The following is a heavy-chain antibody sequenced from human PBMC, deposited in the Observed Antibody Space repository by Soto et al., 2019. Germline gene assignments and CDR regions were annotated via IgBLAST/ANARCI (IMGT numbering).Heavy chain of an antibody. CDR1: GVSFNNNG. J-gene: IGHJ6*02. V-gene: IGHV1-69*01. Sequence: QVQLVQSGAEVKKPGSSVKVSCKTSGVSFNNNGIGWVRQAPGHGLEWMGGVSPPFRTSNYGRKFQGRIPITADASTGTVNMELSSLTSEDTAQYYCARVLYYGSGSYSPYGMDVWGQGTTVTVSS. CDR3: ARVLYYGSGSYSPYGMDV. CDR2: VSPPFRTS. D-gene: IGHD3-10*01.